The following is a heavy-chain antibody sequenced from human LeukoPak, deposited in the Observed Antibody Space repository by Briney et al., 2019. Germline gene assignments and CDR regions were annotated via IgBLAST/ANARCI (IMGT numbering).Heavy chain of an antibody. V-gene: IGHV3-48*03. CDR2: ISSSGSTV. CDR1: GFTFSTYE. Sequence: GGSLRLSCAASGFTFSTYEMHWVRQAPGKGLEWVSDISSSGSTVYYADSVKGRFTTSRDNAKNFLYLQMHSLRAEDTAVYYCSLLAVASPQDYWAQGTLVTVSS. CDR3: SLLAVASPQDY. D-gene: IGHD6-19*01. J-gene: IGHJ4*02.